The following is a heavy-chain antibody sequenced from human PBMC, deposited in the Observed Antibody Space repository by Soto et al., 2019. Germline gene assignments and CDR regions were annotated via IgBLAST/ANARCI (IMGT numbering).Heavy chain of an antibody. CDR1: GYTLTSNG. CDR3: ARSSITIFGVVIMGAFDI. Sequence: TSVKVTCKDSGYTLTSNGSSWVRQAPGQGLEWMGWISAYNGNTNYAQKLQGRVTMTTDTSTSTAYMELRSLRSDDTAVYYCARSSITIFGVVIMGAFDIWGQGTMVTVSS. J-gene: IGHJ3*02. V-gene: IGHV1-18*01. D-gene: IGHD3-3*01. CDR2: ISAYNGNT.